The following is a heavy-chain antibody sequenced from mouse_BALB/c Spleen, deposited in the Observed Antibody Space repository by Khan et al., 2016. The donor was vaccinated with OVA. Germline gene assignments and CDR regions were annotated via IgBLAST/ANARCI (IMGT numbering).Heavy chain of an antibody. CDR1: GYSITSDYA. J-gene: IGHJ4*01. Sequence: EVELVESGPGLVKPSQSLSLTCTVTGYSITSDYAWYWIRQFPGNTLEWMGYIRYSGSTNYNPSLKSRISITRDTSKNQVILQLNSLTSEDTATYYCARDGSRYNYAMDYWGQGTSVTVSS. V-gene: IGHV3-2*02. D-gene: IGHD1-1*01. CDR3: ARDGSRYNYAMDY. CDR2: IRYSGST.